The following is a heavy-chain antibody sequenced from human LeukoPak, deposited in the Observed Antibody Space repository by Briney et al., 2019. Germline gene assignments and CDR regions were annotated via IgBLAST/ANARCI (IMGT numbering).Heavy chain of an antibody. J-gene: IGHJ4*02. CDR1: GFTFRTYA. CDR2: ISDSGDGT. Sequence: GGSLRLSCAASGFTFRTYAMSWVRQAPGKGLEWVSGISDSGDGTYYAESVKGRFTISRDNSKNTVFLQMNSLRADDTAKYYCAKDKATGSSHTPSDFWGQGTLGTVSS. V-gene: IGHV3-23*01. CDR3: AKDKATGSSHTPSDF. D-gene: IGHD6-6*01.